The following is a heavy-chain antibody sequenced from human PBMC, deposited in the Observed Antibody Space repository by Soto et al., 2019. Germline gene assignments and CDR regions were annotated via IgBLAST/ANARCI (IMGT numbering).Heavy chain of an antibody. CDR1: GYTFTGYY. D-gene: IGHD3-22*01. Sequence: QVQLVQSGAEVKKPGASVKVSCKASGYTFTGYYMHWVRQAPGQGLEWMGWINPNSGGTNYAQKFEGGVTMTRDTSIITAYMELSRLRSDDRAVYYCARAADSSGPHWYFDLWGRGTLVTVSS. V-gene: IGHV1-2*02. CDR2: INPNSGGT. CDR3: ARAADSSGPHWYFDL. J-gene: IGHJ2*01.